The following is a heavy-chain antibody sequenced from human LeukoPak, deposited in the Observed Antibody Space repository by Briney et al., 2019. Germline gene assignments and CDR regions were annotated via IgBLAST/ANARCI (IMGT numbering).Heavy chain of an antibody. Sequence: GGSLRLSCAASGFTFSSYGMHRVRQAPGKGLEWVAVISYDGSNKYYADSVKGRFTISRDNSKNALYLQMNSLRAEDTAVYYCAKDLAARRRIGLIDYWGQGTLVTVSS. CDR3: AKDLAARRRIGLIDY. CDR1: GFTFSSYG. CDR2: ISYDGSNK. D-gene: IGHD6-6*01. V-gene: IGHV3-30*18. J-gene: IGHJ4*02.